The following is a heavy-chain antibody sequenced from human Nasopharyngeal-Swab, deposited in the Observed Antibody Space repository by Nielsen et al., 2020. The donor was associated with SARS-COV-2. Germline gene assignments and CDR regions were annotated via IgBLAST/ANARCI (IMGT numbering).Heavy chain of an antibody. J-gene: IGHJ6*02. CDR3: ARDQIALLSIAVAGDYYYYYGMDV. Sequence: ASVKVSCKASGYTFTGYGISWVRQAPGQGLEWMGWISAYNGNTNYAQKLQGRVTMTTDTSTSTAYMELRGLRSDDTAVYYCARDQIALLSIAVAGDYYYYYGMDVWGQETTVTVSS. CDR1: GYTFTGYG. V-gene: IGHV1-18*01. D-gene: IGHD6-19*01. CDR2: ISAYNGNT.